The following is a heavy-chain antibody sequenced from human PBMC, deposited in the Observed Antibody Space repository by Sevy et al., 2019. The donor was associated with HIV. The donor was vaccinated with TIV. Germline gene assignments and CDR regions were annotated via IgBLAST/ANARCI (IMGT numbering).Heavy chain of an antibody. J-gene: IGHJ6*02. D-gene: IGHD3-9*01. CDR2: IIPIFGTA. Sequence: ASVKVSCKASGGTFSSYAISWVRQAPGQGLEWMGGIIPIFGTANYPQKFQGRVRITADESTSTAYMELSSLRSEDTAVYYCARDLGYYDILTGYYSNYYYYGMDVWGQGTTVTVSS. CDR3: ARDLGYYDILTGYYSNYYYYGMDV. CDR1: GGTFSSYA. V-gene: IGHV1-69*13.